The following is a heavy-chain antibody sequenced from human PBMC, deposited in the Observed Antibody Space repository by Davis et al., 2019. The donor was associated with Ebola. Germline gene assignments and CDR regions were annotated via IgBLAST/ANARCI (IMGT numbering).Heavy chain of an antibody. CDR3: ARAEGRAGY. V-gene: IGHV4-30-4*08. CDR2: IYYSGST. J-gene: IGHJ4*02. Sequence: SQTLSLTCAVYGGSFSGYYWSWIRQPPGKGLEWIGYIYYSGSTYYNPSLKSRVTISVDTSKNQFSLKLSSVTAADTAVYYCARAEGRAGYWGQGTLVTVSS. CDR1: GGSFSGYY.